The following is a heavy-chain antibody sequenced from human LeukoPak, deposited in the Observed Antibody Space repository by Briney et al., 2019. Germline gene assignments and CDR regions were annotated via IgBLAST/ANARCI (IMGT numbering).Heavy chain of an antibody. V-gene: IGHV1-69*13. CDR2: IIPIFGTA. D-gene: IGHD3-10*01. Sequence: EASVKVSCKASGYTFTSYGISWVRQAPGQGLEWMGGIIPIFGTANYAQKFQGRVTITADESTSTAYMELSSLRSEDTAVYYCARSMVRGVNWVWSRWGQGTLVTVSS. CDR1: GYTFTSYG. CDR3: ARSMVRGVNWVWSR. J-gene: IGHJ4*02.